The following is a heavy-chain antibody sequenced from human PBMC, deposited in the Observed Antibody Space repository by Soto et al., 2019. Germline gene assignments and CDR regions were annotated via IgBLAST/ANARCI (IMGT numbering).Heavy chain of an antibody. J-gene: IGHJ5*02. CDR1: GYSFSNWW. Sequence: GESLKISCKGSGYSFSNWWIAWVRQMPGKGLEYMGITYPSDSQTRYSPSFQGQVTISADKSISTAYLQWSSLKASDTAIYYCARHGFYGDYSSNYFDPWGQGTLVTVSS. CDR2: TYPSDSQT. D-gene: IGHD4-17*01. CDR3: ARHGFYGDYSSNYFDP. V-gene: IGHV5-51*01.